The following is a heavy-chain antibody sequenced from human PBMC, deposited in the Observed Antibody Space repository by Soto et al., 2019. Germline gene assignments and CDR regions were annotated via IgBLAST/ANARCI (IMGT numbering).Heavy chain of an antibody. CDR3: TRDHGYGYGMDV. V-gene: IGHV3-48*01. CDR1: GFTFSTYS. J-gene: IGHJ6*02. CDR2: ITKSSRTI. D-gene: IGHD5-12*01. Sequence: EVQPVESGGGLVQPGVSLRLSCAASGFTFSTYSMNWVRQAPGKGLEWISYITKSSRTIYYADSVKGRFTISRDNAKSSLYLQMNSLRAEDTAVYYCTRDHGYGYGMDVWGQGTTVTVSS.